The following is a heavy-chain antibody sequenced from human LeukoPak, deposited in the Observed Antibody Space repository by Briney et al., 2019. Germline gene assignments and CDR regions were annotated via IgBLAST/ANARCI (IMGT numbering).Heavy chain of an antibody. V-gene: IGHV3-15*01. Sequence: GGSLRLSCAASGFTFSNAWMSWVRQAPGKGLEWVGRIKSKTDGGTTDYAAPVKGRFTISRDDSKNTLYLQMNSLKTEDTAVYYCTTPYDYVWGSYRYTGDYWGQGTLATVSS. CDR3: TTPYDYVWGSYRYTGDY. CDR2: IKSKTDGGTT. CDR1: GFTFSNAW. D-gene: IGHD3-16*02. J-gene: IGHJ4*02.